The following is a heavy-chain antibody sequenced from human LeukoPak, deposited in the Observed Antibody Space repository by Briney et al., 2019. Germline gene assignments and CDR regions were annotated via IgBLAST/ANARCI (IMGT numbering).Heavy chain of an antibody. CDR3: ARDLADYDILTGQPTSGYYGMDV. CDR2: INHSGST. Sequence: SETLSLTCAVYGGSFSGYYWSWIRQPPGKGLEWIGEINHSGSTNQNPSLKSRVTISVDTSKNQFSLKLSSVTAADTAVYYCARDLADYDILTGQPTSGYYGMDVWGQGTTVTVSS. V-gene: IGHV4-34*01. D-gene: IGHD3-9*01. CDR1: GGSFSGYY. J-gene: IGHJ6*02.